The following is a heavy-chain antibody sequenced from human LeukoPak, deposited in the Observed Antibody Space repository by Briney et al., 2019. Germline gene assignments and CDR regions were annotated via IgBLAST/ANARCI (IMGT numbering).Heavy chain of an antibody. CDR1: GGSISSYY. Sequence: ETLSLTCTVSGGSISSYYWTWIRQPPGKGLERIGYIYYSGSTNYNPSLKSRVTISVDTSKNQFSLKLSSVTAADTAVYYCARSVRRTSWPQTRIYYYYFMDVWGKGTTVTVSS. CDR3: ARSVRRTSWPQTRIYYYYFMDV. D-gene: IGHD2-2*01. CDR2: IYYSGST. J-gene: IGHJ6*03. V-gene: IGHV4-59*01.